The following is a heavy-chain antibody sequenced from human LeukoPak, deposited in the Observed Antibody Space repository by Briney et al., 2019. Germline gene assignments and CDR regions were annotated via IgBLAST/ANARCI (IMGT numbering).Heavy chain of an antibody. V-gene: IGHV4-4*09. CDR3: ATDYAGNSDWYFDL. Sequence: SETLSLTCTVSGGSISSYCWSWIRQPPGKGLEWIGNISPSGSTNYSPSLKSRVTMSVDTSKKQISLKLSSVTAADTAVYYCATDYAGNSDWYFDLWGRGALVTVSS. J-gene: IGHJ2*01. CDR2: ISPSGST. D-gene: IGHD4-23*01. CDR1: GGSISSYC.